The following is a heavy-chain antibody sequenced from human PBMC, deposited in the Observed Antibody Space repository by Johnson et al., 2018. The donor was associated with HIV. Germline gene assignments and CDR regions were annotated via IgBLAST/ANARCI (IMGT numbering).Heavy chain of an antibody. CDR1: GFTFSSYG. Sequence: QLVESGGGLVQPGGSLRLSCAASGFTFSSYGMHWVRQAPGKGLEWVAFIRYDGSNKYYADSVKGRFTISRDNSKNTLYLQMNSRRAEDTAVYYCARDWTAYCGGDCYSNAFDIWGQGTMVTVSS. V-gene: IGHV3-30*02. CDR3: ARDWTAYCGGDCYSNAFDI. J-gene: IGHJ3*02. D-gene: IGHD2-21*02. CDR2: IRYDGSNK.